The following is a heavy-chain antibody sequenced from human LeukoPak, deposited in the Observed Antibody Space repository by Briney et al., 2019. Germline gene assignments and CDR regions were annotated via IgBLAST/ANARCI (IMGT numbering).Heavy chain of an antibody. V-gene: IGHV4-59*08. D-gene: IGHD6-13*01. Sequence: PSETLSLTCTVSGGSISDYYWSWIRQSPGKGLEWIGYIYYSGSTHYNPSLKSRVTISVDTSKKHFSLRLGSVTAADTAVYYCARHRQQLVRAPFDYWGQGILVTVS. J-gene: IGHJ4*02. CDR1: GGSISDYY. CDR3: ARHRQQLVRAPFDY. CDR2: IYYSGST.